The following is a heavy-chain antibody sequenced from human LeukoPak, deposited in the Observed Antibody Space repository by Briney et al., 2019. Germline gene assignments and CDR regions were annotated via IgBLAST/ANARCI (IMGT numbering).Heavy chain of an antibody. V-gene: IGHV3-33*01. J-gene: IGHJ4*02. CDR3: ARGIYTGSGTYYADY. D-gene: IGHD3-10*01. Sequence: GGSLRLSCAASGFTFNNYGMHWVRQAPGKGLDWVALIWYDGGNKYYANSVKGRFTISRDNSKNTLYLEMNSLRAEDTAVYYCARGIYTGSGTYYADYWGQGILVTVSS. CDR2: IWYDGGNK. CDR1: GFTFNNYG.